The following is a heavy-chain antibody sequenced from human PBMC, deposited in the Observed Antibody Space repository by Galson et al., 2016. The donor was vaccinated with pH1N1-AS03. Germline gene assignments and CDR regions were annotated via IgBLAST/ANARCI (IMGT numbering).Heavy chain of an antibody. D-gene: IGHD3-22*01. Sequence: SLRLSCAASGFTFSNYGMHWVRQAPGKGLEWLAVMWYDGSNKFYADSVRGRFTISRDNSKNTLYLQMNSLRAEDTAVYYCARVVEDYYDSSGYLNWFDPWGQGTLVTVSS. V-gene: IGHV3-33*01. CDR3: ARVVEDYYDSSGYLNWFDP. J-gene: IGHJ5*02. CDR2: MWYDGSNK. CDR1: GFTFSNYG.